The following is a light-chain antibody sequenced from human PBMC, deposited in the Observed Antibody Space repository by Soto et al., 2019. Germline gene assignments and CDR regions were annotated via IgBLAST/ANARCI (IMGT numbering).Light chain of an antibody. CDR2: NAF. V-gene: IGKV3-20*01. J-gene: IGKJ4*01. CDR3: QQYGSSPGT. Sequence: IVLTQSPATLSLSPGERATLSCRASQSVSSSYLAWYQQKPGQAPRLLIYNAFNRATGIPDRFSGSGSGTDFTLTISRLEPEDLAVYYCQQYGSSPGTFGGGTKVDIK. CDR1: QSVSSSY.